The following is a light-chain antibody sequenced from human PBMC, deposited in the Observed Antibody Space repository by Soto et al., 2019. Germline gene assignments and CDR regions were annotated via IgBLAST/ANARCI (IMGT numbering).Light chain of an antibody. V-gene: IGKV1-39*01. J-gene: IGKJ2*01. CDR2: AAS. CDR1: QSISTY. CDR3: QQSYTSPYP. Sequence: DIQMTQSPSSLSASVGDRVTLTCRASQSISTYLNWYQQKPGKAPNLLIYAASSLQSGVPSRFSGSGSGTDFTLTISSLQPEDFATYYCQQSYTSPYPFGQGTKLEI.